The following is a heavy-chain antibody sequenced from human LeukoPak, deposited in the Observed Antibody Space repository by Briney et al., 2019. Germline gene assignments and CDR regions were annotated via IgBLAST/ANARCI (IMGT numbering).Heavy chain of an antibody. D-gene: IGHD3-9*01. J-gene: IGHJ5*02. V-gene: IGHV3-30*02. CDR3: AKAQTYYDILTGYYIPNWFDP. Sequence: GGSLRLSCAASGFTFSSYGMHWVRQAPGKGLEWVAFIRYDGSNKYYADSVKGRFTISRDNSKNTLYLQMNSLRAEDTAVYYCAKAQTYYDILTGYYIPNWFDPWGQGTLVTVSS. CDR2: IRYDGSNK. CDR1: GFTFSSYG.